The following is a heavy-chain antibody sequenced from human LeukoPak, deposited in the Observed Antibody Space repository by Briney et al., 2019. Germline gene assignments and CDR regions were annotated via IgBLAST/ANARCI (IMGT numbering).Heavy chain of an antibody. J-gene: IGHJ4*02. Sequence: ASVKVSCKASGYTFTSYYMHWVRQAPGQGLEWMGITNPSGGSTSYAQKFQGRVTMTRDTSTSTVYMELSSLRSEDTAVYYCAKLYPHDSHDYWGQGTLVTVSS. CDR3: AKLYPHDSHDY. CDR1: GYTFTSYY. V-gene: IGHV1-46*01. D-gene: IGHD3-22*01. CDR2: TNPSGGST.